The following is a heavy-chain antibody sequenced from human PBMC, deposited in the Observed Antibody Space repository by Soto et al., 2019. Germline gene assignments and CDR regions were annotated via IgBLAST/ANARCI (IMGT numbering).Heavy chain of an antibody. CDR1: GFTFSSFSFSTHS. CDR3: ARTGTTWYFDY. V-gene: IGHV3-21*06. J-gene: IGHJ4*02. D-gene: IGHD1-1*01. Sequence: EVQLVESGGGLVKPGGSLRLSCAASGFTFSSFSFSTHSMNWVRQAPGKGLEWVSSISSSGSDIFYADSVKGRFTISRDNAKSSLYLQMNSLRAEDTAVYYCARTGTTWYFDYWGQGSLVTVSS. CDR2: ISSSGSDI.